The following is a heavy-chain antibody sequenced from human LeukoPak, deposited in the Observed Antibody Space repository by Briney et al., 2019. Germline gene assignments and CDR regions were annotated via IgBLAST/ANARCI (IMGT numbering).Heavy chain of an antibody. D-gene: IGHD3-10*01. CDR2: IYSGRST. Sequence: GGSLRLSCTASGFTVSSNYMSWVRQAPGTGLEWVSVIYSGRSTYYADSVKGRFTISRDNSKNTLYLQMNSLRAEDTAVYYCASDGGRKSEGYFDYWGQGTLVTVSS. V-gene: IGHV3-66*02. J-gene: IGHJ4*02. CDR3: ASDGGRKSEGYFDY. CDR1: GFTVSSNY.